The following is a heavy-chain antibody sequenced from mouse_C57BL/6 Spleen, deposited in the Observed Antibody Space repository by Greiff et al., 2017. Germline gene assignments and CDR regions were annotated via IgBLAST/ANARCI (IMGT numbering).Heavy chain of an antibody. D-gene: IGHD1-1*01. CDR3: AREADYYGSSYLHAMDY. Sequence: LVESGAELMKPGASVKLSCKATGYTFTGYWIEWVKQRPGHGLEWIGEILPGSGSTNYNEKFKGKATFTADTSSNTAYMQLSSLTTEDSAIYYCAREADYYGSSYLHAMDYWGQGTSVTVSS. V-gene: IGHV1-9*01. CDR2: ILPGSGST. CDR1: GYTFTGYW. J-gene: IGHJ4*01.